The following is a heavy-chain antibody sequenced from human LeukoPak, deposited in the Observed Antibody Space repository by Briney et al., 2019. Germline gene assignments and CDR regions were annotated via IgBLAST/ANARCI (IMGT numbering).Heavy chain of an antibody. Sequence: PGGSLRLFCAASRFSISHYYMIWVRQTPGKGLDCVSVIYTGGGTNYGDSVKGRFTISRDNSKNTLYLQMNSLRADDTAIYYCARGQAYCGADCYSDWGQGTLVTVSS. D-gene: IGHD2-21*02. CDR3: ARGQAYCGADCYSD. J-gene: IGHJ4*02. CDR1: RFSISHYY. CDR2: IYTGGGT. V-gene: IGHV3-66*01.